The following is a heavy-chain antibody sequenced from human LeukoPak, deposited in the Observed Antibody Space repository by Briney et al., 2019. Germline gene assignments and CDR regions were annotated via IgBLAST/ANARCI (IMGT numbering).Heavy chain of an antibody. CDR2: FSGGGGST. CDR1: GFTFSSYG. V-gene: IGHV3-23*01. J-gene: IGHJ3*02. Sequence: GGSLRLSCAASGFTFSSYGISWVRQAPGKGLEWVSAFSGGGGSTYYADSVKGRFTVSRDNAKNSLYLQMNSLRAEDTALYYCAKRRDAFDIWGQGTMVTVSS. CDR3: AKRRDAFDI.